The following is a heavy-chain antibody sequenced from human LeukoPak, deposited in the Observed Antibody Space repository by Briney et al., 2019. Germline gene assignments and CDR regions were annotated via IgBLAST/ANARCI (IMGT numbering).Heavy chain of an antibody. Sequence: GGSLRLSCAASGFTFSNYWMTWFRQAPGKGLEWVANIKHDGSDKDYVDSVKGRFTISRDNAKNSLYLQMDSLRAEHTAVYYCARPSAPDWGQGTLVTVSS. CDR1: GFTFSNYW. CDR3: ARPSAPD. CDR2: IKHDGSDK. V-gene: IGHV3-7*01. D-gene: IGHD2-2*01. J-gene: IGHJ4*02.